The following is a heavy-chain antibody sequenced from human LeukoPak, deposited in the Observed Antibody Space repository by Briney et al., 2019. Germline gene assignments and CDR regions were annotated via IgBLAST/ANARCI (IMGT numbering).Heavy chain of an antibody. CDR3: ARVGIAARRWFDP. J-gene: IGHJ5*02. CDR1: GGTYSSYA. V-gene: IGHV1-69*05. CDR2: INPIFGTA. Sequence: SVKVSRKASGGTYSSYAISWVRQPPGQGREGMGGINPIFGTANYAQKFKGRVTITTDESTSTAYMELSSLRSEDTAVYYCARVGIAARRWFDPWGQGTLVTVSS. D-gene: IGHD6-6*01.